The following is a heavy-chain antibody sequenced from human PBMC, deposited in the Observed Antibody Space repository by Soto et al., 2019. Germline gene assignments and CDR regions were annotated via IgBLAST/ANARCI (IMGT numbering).Heavy chain of an antibody. J-gene: IGHJ4*02. CDR1: GFTFSSYA. Sequence: GGSLRLSCAASGFTFSSYAMSWVRQAPGKGLEWVSTISGSGGSTYYADSLKGRFTISRDNSKNTLFLQMSSQRAEDTAVYYCAKAAVRGWYYFDYWGPGTLVTVSS. CDR3: AKAAVRGWYYFDY. CDR2: ISGSGGST. D-gene: IGHD6-19*01. V-gene: IGHV3-23*01.